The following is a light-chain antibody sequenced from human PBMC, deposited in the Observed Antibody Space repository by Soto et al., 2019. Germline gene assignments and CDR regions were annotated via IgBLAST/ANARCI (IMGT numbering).Light chain of an antibody. J-gene: IGLJ1*01. CDR1: SGNIGAYNF. CDR2: DAT. Sequence: QSVLTQPRSVSGSPGQSVTISCTGASGNIGAYNFVSWYQLHPDKAPKVIIYDATKRPSGVPDRFSGSKSGNTASLTISGLQAEDEADYYCCSYAGGYTFVFGNGTKLTVL. V-gene: IGLV2-11*01. CDR3: CSYAGGYTFV.